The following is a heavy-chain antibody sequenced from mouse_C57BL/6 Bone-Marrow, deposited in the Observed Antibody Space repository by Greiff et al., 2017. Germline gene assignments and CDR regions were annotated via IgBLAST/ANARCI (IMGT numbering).Heavy chain of an antibody. J-gene: IGHJ2*01. CDR1: GYTFTSYG. D-gene: IGHD4-1*01. CDR2: ISPRSGNT. CDR3: ARGEKLTLDY. Sequence: QVQLKQSGAELARPGASVKLSCKASGYTFTSYGISWVKQRTGPGLEWIGEISPRSGNTYYNAKFKGQATLTADKSSSTAYMVLRSLTSEDSAVYFCARGEKLTLDYWGQGTTLTVSS. V-gene: IGHV1-81*01.